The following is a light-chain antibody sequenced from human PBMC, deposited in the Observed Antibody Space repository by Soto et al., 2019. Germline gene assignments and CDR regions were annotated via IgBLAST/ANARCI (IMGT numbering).Light chain of an antibody. CDR3: GADHGSRSNYV. CDR2: VGTGGIVG. V-gene: IGLV9-49*01. CDR1: SGYSNYK. J-gene: IGLJ1*01. Sequence: QLVLTQPPSASASLGASVTLTCTLSSGYSNYKVDWYQQRPGKGPRFVMRVGTGGIVGSKGDGIPDRFSVLGSGLNRYLTIKNIQEEDESDYHCGADHGSRSNYVFGTGTKVTVL.